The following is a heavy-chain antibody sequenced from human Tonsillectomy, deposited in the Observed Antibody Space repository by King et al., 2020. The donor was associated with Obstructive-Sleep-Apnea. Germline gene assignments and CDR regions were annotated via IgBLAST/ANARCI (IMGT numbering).Heavy chain of an antibody. Sequence: LQLQESGPGLVKPSQTLSLTCTVSGGSISIGGFYLIWFRQHPGKGMEGIGNTYYSGSTTSNPSPKSRVTISVDTSKNQFSLKLSAVTAADTAVYHCARETYYDSSGSYFDYWGQGILVTVSS. CDR1: GGSISIGGFY. CDR3: ARETYYDSSGSYFDY. J-gene: IGHJ4*02. V-gene: IGHV4-31*03. CDR2: TYYSGST. D-gene: IGHD3-22*01.